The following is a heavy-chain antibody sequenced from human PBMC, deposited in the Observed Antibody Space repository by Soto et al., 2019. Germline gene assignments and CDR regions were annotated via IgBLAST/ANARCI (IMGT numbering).Heavy chain of an antibody. CDR3: ARNPRPRPFDY. CDR1: GGSFSDYY. V-gene: IGHV4-34*01. Sequence: SETLSLTCAVYGGSFSDYYWSCIRQPPGKGLEWIGEINHSGSTNYNPSLKSRVSISVDTSKSQFSLMLSSVTAADTAVYYCARNPRPRPFDYWGQGTLVTVSS. J-gene: IGHJ4*02. CDR2: INHSGST.